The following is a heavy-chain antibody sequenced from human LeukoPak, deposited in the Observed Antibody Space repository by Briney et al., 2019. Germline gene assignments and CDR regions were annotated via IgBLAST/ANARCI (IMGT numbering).Heavy chain of an antibody. D-gene: IGHD3-22*01. Sequence: PGGSLRLSCAASGFTFSSYWMSWVRQAPGKGLEWVANIKQDGSEKYYVDSVKGRFTISRDNAKNSLCLQMNSLRAEDTAVYYCARDYYDSSGYTLRANWGQGTLVTVSS. CDR3: ARDYYDSSGYTLRAN. J-gene: IGHJ4*02. CDR2: IKQDGSEK. CDR1: GFTFSSYW. V-gene: IGHV3-7*01.